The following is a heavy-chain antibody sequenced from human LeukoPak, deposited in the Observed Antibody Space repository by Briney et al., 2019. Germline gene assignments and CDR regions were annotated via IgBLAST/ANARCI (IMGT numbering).Heavy chain of an antibody. D-gene: IGHD2-2*01. CDR1: GFTFNAYT. V-gene: IGHV3-21*01. Sequence: GGSLRLSCAASGFTFNAYTLNWVRQAPGKGLEWVSSITSSRSYISYADSVKGRFTISRDNAKNSLSLQMNSLRAEDTAVYYCARDLGRTSDWQPRLYYGMDVWGQGTTVTVSS. J-gene: IGHJ6*02. CDR3: ARDLGRTSDWQPRLYYGMDV. CDR2: ITSSRSYI.